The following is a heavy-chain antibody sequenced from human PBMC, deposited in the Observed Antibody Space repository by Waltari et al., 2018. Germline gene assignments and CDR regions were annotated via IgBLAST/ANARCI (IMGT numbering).Heavy chain of an antibody. D-gene: IGHD5-12*01. CDR3: AKSASGYDSYYFDY. J-gene: IGHJ4*02. CDR1: GFTFSSYG. V-gene: IGHV3-30*18. Sequence: QVQLVESGGGVVQPGRSLRLSCAASGFTFSSYGMPWVRQAPGKGLEWVAVISYDGSNKYYADSVKGRFTISRDNSKNTLYLQMNSLRAEDTAVYYCAKSASGYDSYYFDYWGQGTLVTVSS. CDR2: ISYDGSNK.